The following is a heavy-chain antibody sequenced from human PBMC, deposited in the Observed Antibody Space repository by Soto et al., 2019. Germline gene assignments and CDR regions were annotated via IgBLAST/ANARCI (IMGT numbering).Heavy chain of an antibody. CDR1: GFTFSSYG. D-gene: IGHD6-13*01. CDR2: ISYDGSNK. J-gene: IGHJ6*03. CDR3: AKDRGAPAAGKGGRYYYYYMDV. V-gene: IGHV3-30*18. Sequence: GGSLRLSCAASGFTFSSYGMHWVRQAPGKGLEWVAVISYDGSNKYYADSVKGRFTISRDNSKNTLYLQMNSLRAEDTAVYYCAKDRGAPAAGKGGRYYYYYMDVWGKGTTVTVSS.